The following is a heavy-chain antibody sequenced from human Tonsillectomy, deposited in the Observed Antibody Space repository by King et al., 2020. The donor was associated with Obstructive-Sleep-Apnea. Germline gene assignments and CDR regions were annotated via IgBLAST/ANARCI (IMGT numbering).Heavy chain of an antibody. V-gene: IGHV3-48*04. CDR3: ARYGAGGTYDY. CDR1: GFTFSSYS. D-gene: IGHD1-26*01. J-gene: IGHJ4*02. Sequence: EVQLVESGGGLVQPGGSLRLSCAASGFTFSSYSMNWVLQAPGKGLEWISSITTSSTNIYYADSVKGRFTISRDNAENSLYLQMNSLRAEDTAVYYCARYGAGGTYDYWGQGILVTVSS. CDR2: ITTSSTNI.